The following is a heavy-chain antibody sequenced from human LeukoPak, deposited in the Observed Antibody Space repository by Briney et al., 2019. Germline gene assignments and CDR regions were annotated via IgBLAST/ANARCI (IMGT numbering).Heavy chain of an antibody. CDR3: ARDGGRADYVGWFDP. CDR2: ISTNGDRT. Sequence: GGSLRLSCAASGLTFSNYAMTWVRQAPGKGLEWVSAISTNGDRTYYADSVKGRFTVSRDNFKNTLYLQMNSLRAEDTAVYYCARDGGRADYVGWFDPWGQGTLVTVSS. D-gene: IGHD4-23*01. V-gene: IGHV3-23*01. J-gene: IGHJ5*02. CDR1: GLTFSNYA.